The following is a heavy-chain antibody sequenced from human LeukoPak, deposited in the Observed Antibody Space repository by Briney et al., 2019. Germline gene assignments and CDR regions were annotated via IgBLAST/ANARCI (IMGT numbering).Heavy chain of an antibody. V-gene: IGHV4-39*01. D-gene: IGHD3-10*01. Sequence: RASETLSLTCTVSSGSISSSSYCWGWIRQPPGKGLEWIGCIFYGGSTYYNPSLTSRVTISVDTSKSQFSLKVSSVTAADTAVYYCARNPSGSVDYWGQGSLVTVSS. J-gene: IGHJ4*02. CDR2: IFYGGST. CDR1: SGSISSSSYC. CDR3: ARNPSGSVDY.